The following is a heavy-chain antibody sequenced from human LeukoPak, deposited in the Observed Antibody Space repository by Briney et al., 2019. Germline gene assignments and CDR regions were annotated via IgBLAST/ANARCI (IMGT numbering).Heavy chain of an antibody. CDR2: FSSSSSYI. Sequence: GSLRLSCAASGFTFSSYSMNWVRQAPGKGLEWVSSFSSSSSYIYYADSVKGRFTISRDNAKNSLYLQMNSLRAEDTAVYYCARDEGGEYYYGSGSYNYWGQGTLVTVSS. CDR1: GFTFSSYS. CDR3: ARDEGGEYYYGSGSYNY. V-gene: IGHV3-21*01. J-gene: IGHJ4*02. D-gene: IGHD3-10*01.